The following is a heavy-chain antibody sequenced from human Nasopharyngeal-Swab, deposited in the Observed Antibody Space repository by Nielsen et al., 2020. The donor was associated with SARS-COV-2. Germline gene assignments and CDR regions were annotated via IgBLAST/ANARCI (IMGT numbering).Heavy chain of an antibody. D-gene: IGHD3-10*01. CDR2: IYYSGST. V-gene: IGHV4-59*12. CDR3: ARGRGGWLGVNWFDP. Sequence: SRQSPGKGLEWIGYIYYSGSTNYNPSLRSRVTISVDTSKNQFSLKLSSVTAADTAVYYCARGRGGWLGVNWFDPWGQGTLVTVSS. J-gene: IGHJ5*02.